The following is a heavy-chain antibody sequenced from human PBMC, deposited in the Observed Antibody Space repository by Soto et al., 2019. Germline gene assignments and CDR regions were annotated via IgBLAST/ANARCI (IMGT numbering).Heavy chain of an antibody. J-gene: IGHJ4*02. CDR2: IKQDGSEK. CDR3: ARVAPYYYGSGSYYFDY. CDR1: GFTFSSYQ. Sequence: EVQLVESGGGLVQPGGSLRLSCTASGFTFSSYQMNWVRQAPGKGLEWVANIKQDGSEKYYVDSVKGRFTIYRDNSKNSLYLQMNSLRAEDTAVYYCARVAPYYYGSGSYYFDYWGQGTLVNVSS. D-gene: IGHD3-10*01. V-gene: IGHV3-7*01.